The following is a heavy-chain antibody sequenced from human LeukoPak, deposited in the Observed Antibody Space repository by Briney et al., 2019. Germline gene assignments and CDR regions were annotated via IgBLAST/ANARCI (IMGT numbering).Heavy chain of an antibody. J-gene: IGHJ4*02. Sequence: SGGSLRLSCAASGFTFSSYGMHWVRQAPGKGLEWVAFIRYDGSNKYYADSVKGRFTISRDNSKNTLYLQMNSLRAEDTAVYYCATHLRGYSYGLVYWGQGTLVTVSS. D-gene: IGHD5-18*01. CDR1: GFTFSSYG. CDR2: IRYDGSNK. CDR3: ATHLRGYSYGLVY. V-gene: IGHV3-30*02.